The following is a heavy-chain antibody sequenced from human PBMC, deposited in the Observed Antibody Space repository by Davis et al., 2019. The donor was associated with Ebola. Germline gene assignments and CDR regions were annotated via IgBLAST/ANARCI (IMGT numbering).Heavy chain of an antibody. CDR1: GFTFTDYF. Sequence: GESLKISCAASGFTFTDYFMSWIRQAPGKGLEWVSYISSSGSTIYYADSVKGRFTISRDNAKNSLYLQMNSLRAEDTAVYYCARDRSGFYGMDVWGKGTTVTVSS. V-gene: IGHV3-11*01. CDR2: ISSSGSTI. CDR3: ARDRSGFYGMDV. J-gene: IGHJ6*04.